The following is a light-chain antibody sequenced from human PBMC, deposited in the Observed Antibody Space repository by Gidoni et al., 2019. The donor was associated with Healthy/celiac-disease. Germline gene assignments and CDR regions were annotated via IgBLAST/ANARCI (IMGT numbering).Light chain of an antibody. CDR1: QSVSSSY. V-gene: IGKV3-20*01. CDR3: QQYGSSQLT. J-gene: IGKJ4*01. CDR2: GAS. Sequence: EIVLTQSPGTLSLSPRERATLSCRASQSVSSSYLAWYQQKPGQAPRLLIYGASSRATGIPDRFSGSGSGTDFTLTISRLEPEDFAVYYCQQYGSSQLTFXGXTKVEIK.